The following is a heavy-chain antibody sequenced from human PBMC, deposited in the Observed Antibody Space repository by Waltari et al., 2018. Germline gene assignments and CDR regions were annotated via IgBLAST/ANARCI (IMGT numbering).Heavy chain of an antibody. D-gene: IGHD1-26*01. V-gene: IGHV1-18*01. CDR2: ISVHRGAT. J-gene: IGHJ6*03. CDR3: ARDSNHWDPRYMDV. CDR1: SSAP. Sequence: QVQVVQSGAEVEKPGASVKVSCTTSSSAPSWVRQAPGQGLEWMGWISVHRGATNYAQNFRDRVIMTADTSTRTAYLEVRNLRSDDTAVYYCARDSNHWDPRYMDVWGKGTTVTVSS.